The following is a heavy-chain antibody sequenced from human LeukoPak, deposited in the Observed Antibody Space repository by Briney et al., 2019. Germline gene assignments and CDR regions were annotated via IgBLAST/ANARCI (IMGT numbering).Heavy chain of an antibody. V-gene: IGHV3-30*02. D-gene: IGHD2/OR15-2a*01. CDR1: GFTFSSCG. J-gene: IGHJ4*02. CDR3: AKGAISACYSLDQ. Sequence: GGSLRLSCAASGFTFSSCGMHWVRQAPGKGLEWVAFIRSDGSNKNYADSVRGRFTISRDSSKNTLYLQMNSLRAEDTAVYYCAKGAISACYSLDQWGQGTLVTVSS. CDR2: IRSDGSNK.